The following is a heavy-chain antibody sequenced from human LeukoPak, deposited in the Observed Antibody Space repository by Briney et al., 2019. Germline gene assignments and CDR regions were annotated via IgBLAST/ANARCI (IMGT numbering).Heavy chain of an antibody. CDR2: VRVSGET. D-gene: IGHD1-1*01. CDR3: AKGTGDAGYYFDN. CDR1: GFTFSSYA. V-gene: IGHV3-23*01. J-gene: IGHJ4*02. Sequence: GGSLRLSCAASGFTFSSYAMNWVRQAPGKGLEWVSAVRVSGETHYADSVKGRFTISRDNSDNTVYLQMSGLRAEDTAVYHCAKGTGDAGYYFDNWGQGTLVTVSS.